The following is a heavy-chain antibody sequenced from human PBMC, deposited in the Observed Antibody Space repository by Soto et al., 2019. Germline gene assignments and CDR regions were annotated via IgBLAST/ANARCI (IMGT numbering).Heavy chain of an antibody. V-gene: IGHV4-38-2*01. D-gene: IGHD3-3*01. CDR1: GYSISSGYY. CDR3: ARGTTLFGVAYFDY. J-gene: IGHJ4*02. CDR2: IYHSGST. Sequence: SETLSLTCAVSGYSISSGYYWGWIRQPPGKGLEWIGSIYHSGSTYYNPSLKSRVTISVDTSKKQFFLKLNSVTAADTAVYYCARGTTLFGVAYFDYWGQGTLVTVSS.